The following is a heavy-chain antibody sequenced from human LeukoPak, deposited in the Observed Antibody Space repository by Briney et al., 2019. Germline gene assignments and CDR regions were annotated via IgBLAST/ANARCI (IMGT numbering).Heavy chain of an antibody. CDR3: ARGNYGDPFDY. Sequence: ASVKVSCKASGYTFTSYDINWVRQATGQGLEWMGWISAYNGNTNYAQKLQGRVTMTTDTSTSTAYMELRSLRSDDTAVYYCARGNYGDPFDYWGQGTLVTVSS. CDR2: ISAYNGNT. D-gene: IGHD4-17*01. CDR1: GYTFTSYD. J-gene: IGHJ4*02. V-gene: IGHV1-18*01.